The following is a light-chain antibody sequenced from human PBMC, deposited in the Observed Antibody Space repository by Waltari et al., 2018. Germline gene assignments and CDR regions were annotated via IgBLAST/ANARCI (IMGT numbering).Light chain of an antibody. V-gene: IGKV3-15*01. Sequence: VMTQSPATLSVSPGERATLSCGASRSVSSNLAWYQQRPGLPPRLLIYDASTRATDIPARFSGSGFGTEFTLTISSLESEDFAVYFCRQYNNWPYTFGQGTKLDIK. CDR2: DAS. J-gene: IGKJ2*01. CDR3: RQYNNWPYT. CDR1: RSVSSN.